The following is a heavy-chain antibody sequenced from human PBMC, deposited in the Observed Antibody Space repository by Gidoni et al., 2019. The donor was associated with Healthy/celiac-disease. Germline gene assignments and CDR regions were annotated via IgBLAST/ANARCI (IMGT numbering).Heavy chain of an antibody. J-gene: IGHJ3*02. CDR1: GFNFDDYA. Sequence: EVQLVESGGGWVQPGRSLSLSCAASGFNFDDYAMHWVRQAPGKGLEGVSGIRWNSGSIGYADSVKGRFTIARDNAKNSLYLQMNSLRAEDTALYYCAKDTGYDAFDIWGQGTMVTVSS. CDR3: AKDTGYDAFDI. V-gene: IGHV3-9*01. D-gene: IGHD3-10*01. CDR2: IRWNSGSI.